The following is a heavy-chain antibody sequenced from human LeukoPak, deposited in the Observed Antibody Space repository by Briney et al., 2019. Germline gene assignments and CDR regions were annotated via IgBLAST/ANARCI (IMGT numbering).Heavy chain of an antibody. CDR1: GYTFTSYT. Sequence: ASVKVSCKASGYTFTSYTMSWVRQAPGQGLEWMGGINPIFGTANYAQKFQGRVTITADKSTSTAYMELSSLRSEDTAVYYCARAEVEMATITAPHFDYWGQGTLVTVSS. CDR3: ARAEVEMATITAPHFDY. V-gene: IGHV1-69*06. D-gene: IGHD5-24*01. CDR2: INPIFGTA. J-gene: IGHJ4*02.